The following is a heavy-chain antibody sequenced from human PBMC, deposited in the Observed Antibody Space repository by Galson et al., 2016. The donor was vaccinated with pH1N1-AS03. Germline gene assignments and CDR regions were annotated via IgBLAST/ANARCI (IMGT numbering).Heavy chain of an antibody. Sequence: SLRLSCAASGFTISKYGMHWVRQAPGKGLEWMAIIWNDGGTTHYADSVKGRFTISRDNSKNTLYLQMNSLRGEDTALYYCVRDDDSSGYYPDSWGRGTLVPVSS. CDR1: GFTISKYG. CDR3: VRDDDSSGYYPDS. J-gene: IGHJ4*02. CDR2: IWNDGGTT. V-gene: IGHV3-33*01. D-gene: IGHD3-22*01.